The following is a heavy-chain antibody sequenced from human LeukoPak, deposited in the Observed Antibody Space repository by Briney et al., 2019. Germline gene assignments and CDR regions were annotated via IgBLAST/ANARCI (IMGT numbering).Heavy chain of an antibody. J-gene: IGHJ5*02. CDR2: RYYSGST. V-gene: IGHV4-39*01. Sequence: PSETLSLTCTVSGGSISSSNYYWGWIRQPPGKGLEWIGYRYYSGSTHYNLSLKSRVTISVDTSKNQFSLKLSSVTAADTAVYYCARLKIYYYGSGSYLDPWGQGTLVTVSS. D-gene: IGHD3-10*01. CDR1: GGSISSSNYY. CDR3: ARLKIYYYGSGSYLDP.